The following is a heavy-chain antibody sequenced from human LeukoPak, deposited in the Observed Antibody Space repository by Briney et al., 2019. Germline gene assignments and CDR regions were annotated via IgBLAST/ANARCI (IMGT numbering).Heavy chain of an antibody. V-gene: IGHV3-30-3*01. D-gene: IGHD3-22*01. CDR2: ISYDGSNK. CDR1: GFTFSNYV. Sequence: GGSLRLSCAASGFTFSNYVMSWVRQAPGKGLEWVAVISYDGSNKYYADSVKGRFTISRDNSKNTLYLQMNSLRAEDTAVYYCARDSPDFYDSSGPGWFDPWGQGTLVIVSS. CDR3: ARDSPDFYDSSGPGWFDP. J-gene: IGHJ5*02.